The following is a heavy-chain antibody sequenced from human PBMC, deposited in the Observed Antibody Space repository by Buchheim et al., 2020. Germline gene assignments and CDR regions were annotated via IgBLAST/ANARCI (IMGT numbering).Heavy chain of an antibody. D-gene: IGHD5-18*01. V-gene: IGHV4-39*01. CDR1: GGSISSSSYY. Sequence: QLQLQESGPGLVKPSETLSLTCTVSGGSISSSSYYWGWIRQPPGKGLAWIGSIYYSGSTYYNPSLKSRVTISVDTSKNQFSLKLSSVTAADTAVYYCARRGRQLWSNWYFDLWGRGTL. J-gene: IGHJ2*01. CDR3: ARRGRQLWSNWYFDL. CDR2: IYYSGST.